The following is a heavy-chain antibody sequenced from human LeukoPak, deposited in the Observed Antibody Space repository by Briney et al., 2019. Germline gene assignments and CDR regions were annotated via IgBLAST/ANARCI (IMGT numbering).Heavy chain of an antibody. D-gene: IGHD3-22*01. CDR2: INPSGGST. CDR3: ARGPTGNSDSRGYYSL. J-gene: IGHJ4*02. CDR1: GYTFTSYY. Sequence: ASVKVSCKASGYTFTSYYMHWVRQAPGQGLEWMGIINPSGGSTSYAQKFQGRVTMTRDTSTSTVYMELSSLRSEDTAVYYCARGPTGNSDSRGYYSLWGQGTLVTVSS. V-gene: IGHV1-46*01.